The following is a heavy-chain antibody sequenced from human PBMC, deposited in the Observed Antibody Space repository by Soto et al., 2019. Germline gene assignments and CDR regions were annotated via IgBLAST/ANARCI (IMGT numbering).Heavy chain of an antibody. CDR1: GGTFSSYA. J-gene: IGHJ6*02. CDR2: IIPIFGTA. Sequence: SVKVSCKASGGTFSSYAISWVRQAPGQGLEWMGGIIPIFGTANYAQKFQGRVTITADESTSTAYMELSSLRSEDTAVYYCALRYYGSGEYYYYYGMDVWGQGTTVTVS. CDR3: ALRYYGSGEYYYYYGMDV. D-gene: IGHD3-10*01. V-gene: IGHV1-69*13.